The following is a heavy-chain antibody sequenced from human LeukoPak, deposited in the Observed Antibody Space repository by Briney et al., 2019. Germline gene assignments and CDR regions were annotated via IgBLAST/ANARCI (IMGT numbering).Heavy chain of an antibody. CDR1: GGSFSGYY. Sequence: PSETLSLTCAVYGGSFSGYYWSWIRQPPGKGPEWIGEINHSGSTNYNPSLKSRVTISVDTSKNQFSLKLSSVTAADTAVYYCASHCSGGSCYADYWGQGTLVTVSS. J-gene: IGHJ4*02. CDR3: ASHCSGGSCYADY. D-gene: IGHD2-15*01. V-gene: IGHV4-34*01. CDR2: INHSGST.